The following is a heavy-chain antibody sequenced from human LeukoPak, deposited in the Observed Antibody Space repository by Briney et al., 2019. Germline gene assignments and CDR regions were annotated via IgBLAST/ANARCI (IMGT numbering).Heavy chain of an antibody. CDR1: GYTFTSYG. CDR3: ARVVLDYYDSSGYQGAVDY. D-gene: IGHD3-22*01. V-gene: IGHV1-18*01. J-gene: IGHJ4*02. CDR2: ISAYNGNT. Sequence: ASVKVSCKASGYTFTSYGISWVRQAPGQGLEWMGWISAYNGNTNYAQKLQGRVTITTDTSTSTAYMELRSLRSDDTAVYYCARVVLDYYDSSGYQGAVDYWGQGTLVTVSS.